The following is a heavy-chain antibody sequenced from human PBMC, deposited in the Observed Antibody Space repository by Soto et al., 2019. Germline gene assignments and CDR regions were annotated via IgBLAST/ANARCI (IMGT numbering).Heavy chain of an antibody. J-gene: IGHJ6*02. Sequence: SETLSLTCAVSGGSINTNTYYWGWIRQPPGKGLEWIGSMSRSGTTHYNPSLKSRLTISLDMSKNHFSLDLRSVTAADTAVYYCASTGDRYYYYGMDVWGQGTTVTVSS. D-gene: IGHD4-17*01. CDR1: GGSINTNTYY. CDR3: ASTGDRYYYYGMDV. V-gene: IGHV4-39*02. CDR2: MSRSGTT.